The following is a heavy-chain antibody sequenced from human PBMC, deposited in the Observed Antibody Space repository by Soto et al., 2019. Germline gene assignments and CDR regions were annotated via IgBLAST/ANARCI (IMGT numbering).Heavy chain of an antibody. CDR3: TKHSSGYLLGD. CDR1: GFTFSSYA. V-gene: IGHV3-23*01. Sequence: GGSLRLSCAASGFTFSSYAMSWVRQAPGKGLEWVSAISGSGGSTYYADSVKGRFTISRDNSKNTLYLQMNSLRAEDTAVYYCTKHSSGYLLGDWGQGTLVTVSS. D-gene: IGHD3-22*01. CDR2: ISGSGGST. J-gene: IGHJ4*02.